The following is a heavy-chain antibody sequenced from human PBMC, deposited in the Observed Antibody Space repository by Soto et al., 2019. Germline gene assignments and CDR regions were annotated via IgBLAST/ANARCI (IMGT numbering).Heavy chain of an antibody. CDR2: ISHSGRT. D-gene: IGHD3-10*01. Sequence: QLQLQHWGAGLLKPSETLSLTCAVSDTSFSAYYWSWIRQPPGKGLEWIGEISHSGRTNYNPSLESRVTISVDTSNKQFSPKLSSVTVADTAVYYCARGRGSYTRFDYWGQGTLVTVSS. CDR1: DTSFSAYY. J-gene: IGHJ4*02. CDR3: ARGRGSYTRFDY. V-gene: IGHV4-34*01.